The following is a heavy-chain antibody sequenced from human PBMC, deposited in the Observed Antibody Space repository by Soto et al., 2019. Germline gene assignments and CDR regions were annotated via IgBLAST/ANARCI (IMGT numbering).Heavy chain of an antibody. CDR2: MYHSGRT. D-gene: IGHD3-16*01. CDR3: ASSGGGEDY. V-gene: IGHV4-4*02. J-gene: IGHJ4*02. CDR1: GGSISSSHW. Sequence: QVQLQESGPGLVKPSGTLSLFCAVYGGSISSSHWWTWVRQPPGKGLEWIGEMYHSGRTNYNPSLKSRVTISVDTSRNQFTLNLSSVTAADTPVYYCASSGGGEDYWGQGILVNVSS.